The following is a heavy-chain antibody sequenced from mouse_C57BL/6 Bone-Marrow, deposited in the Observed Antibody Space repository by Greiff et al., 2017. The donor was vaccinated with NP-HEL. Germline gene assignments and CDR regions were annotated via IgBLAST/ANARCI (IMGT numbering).Heavy chain of an antibody. CDR3: ASWGLRREAWFAY. CDR1: GYTFTSYW. Sequence: QVQLQQSGAELVKPGASVKMSCKASGYTFTSYWITWVKQRPGQGLEWIGDIYPGSGSTNYNEKFKSKATLTVDTSSSTAYMQLSSLTSEDSAVYYCASWGLRREAWFAYWGQGTLVTVSA. J-gene: IGHJ3*01. V-gene: IGHV1-55*01. CDR2: IYPGSGST. D-gene: IGHD2-2*01.